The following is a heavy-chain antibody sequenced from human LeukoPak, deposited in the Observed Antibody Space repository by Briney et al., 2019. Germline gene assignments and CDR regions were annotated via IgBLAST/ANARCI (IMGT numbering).Heavy chain of an antibody. V-gene: IGHV3-48*04. CDR3: ASSGLLWFGELPTLDY. CDR2: ISSSSSTI. J-gene: IGHJ4*02. CDR1: GFTFSSYS. D-gene: IGHD3-10*01. Sequence: GGSLRLSCAASGFTFSSYSMNWVRQVPGKGLEWVSYISSSSSTIYYADSVKGRFTISRDNAKNSLYLQMNSLRAEDTAVYYCASSGLLWFGELPTLDYWGQGTLVTVSS.